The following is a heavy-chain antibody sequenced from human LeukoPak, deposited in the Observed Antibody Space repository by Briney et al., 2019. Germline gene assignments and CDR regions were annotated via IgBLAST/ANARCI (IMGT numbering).Heavy chain of an antibody. CDR1: GGSISSYY. CDR3: ARGKLGMEAFDI. D-gene: IGHD7-27*01. V-gene: IGHV4-59*01. CDR2: IYYSGST. Sequence: SETLSLTCTVSGGSISSYYWSWIRQSPGKGLEWIGYIYYSGSTNYNPSLKSRVTISVDTSKNQFSLKLSSVTAADTAVYYCARGKLGMEAFDIWGQGTMVTVSS. J-gene: IGHJ3*02.